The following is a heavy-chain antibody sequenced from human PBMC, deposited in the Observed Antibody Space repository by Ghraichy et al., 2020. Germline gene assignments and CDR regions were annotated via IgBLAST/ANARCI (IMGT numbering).Heavy chain of an antibody. CDR3: AKVNSSSWYLYFDL. CDR1: GFTFSSYG. CDR2: IRYDGSNK. V-gene: IGHV3-30*02. J-gene: IGHJ2*01. D-gene: IGHD6-13*01. Sequence: GGSLRLSCAASGFTFSSYGMHWVRQAPGKGLEWVAFIRYDGSNKYYADSVKGRFTISRDNSKNTLYLQMNSLRAEDTAVYYCAKVNSSSWYLYFDLWGRGTLVTVSS.